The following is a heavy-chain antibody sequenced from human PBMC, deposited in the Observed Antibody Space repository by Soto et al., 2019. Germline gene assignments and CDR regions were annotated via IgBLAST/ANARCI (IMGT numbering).Heavy chain of an antibody. D-gene: IGHD6-6*01. CDR2: IIPIFGTA. CDR3: ARERSSSTDAFDI. CDR1: GGTFSSYA. Sequence: VKVSCKASGGTFSSYAISWVRQAPGQGLEWMGGIIPIFGTANYAQKFQGRVTITADESTSTAYMELSSLRSEDTAVYYCARERSSSTDAFDIWGQGTMVTVSS. V-gene: IGHV1-69*13. J-gene: IGHJ3*02.